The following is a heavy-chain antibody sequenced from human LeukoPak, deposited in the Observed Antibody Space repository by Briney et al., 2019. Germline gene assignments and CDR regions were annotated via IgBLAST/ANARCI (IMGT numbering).Heavy chain of an antibody. CDR1: GYTFTGYY. J-gene: IGHJ5*02. Sequence: ASVKVSCKASGYTFTGYYMHWVRQAPGQGLEWMGWINPNSGGTNYAQKLQGRVTMTRDTSISTAYMELSRLRSDDTAVYYCARGMIYDNWFDPWGQGTLVTVSS. CDR3: ARGMIYDNWFDP. CDR2: INPNSGGT. V-gene: IGHV1-2*02. D-gene: IGHD3-22*01.